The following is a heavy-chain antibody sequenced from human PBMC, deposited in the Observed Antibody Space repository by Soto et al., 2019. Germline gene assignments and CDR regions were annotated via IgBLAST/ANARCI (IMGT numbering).Heavy chain of an antibody. CDR2: ISWNSGSI. D-gene: IGHD6-19*01. J-gene: IGHJ6*02. V-gene: IGHV3-9*01. Sequence: EVQLVESGGGLVQPGRSLRLSCAASGFTFDDYAMHWVRQAPGKGLEWVSGISWNSGSIGYADSVKGRFTISRDNAKNSLYLQMNSLRAEDTALYYCAKAMGIAVAVYYGMDVWGQGTTVTVSS. CDR1: GFTFDDYA. CDR3: AKAMGIAVAVYYGMDV.